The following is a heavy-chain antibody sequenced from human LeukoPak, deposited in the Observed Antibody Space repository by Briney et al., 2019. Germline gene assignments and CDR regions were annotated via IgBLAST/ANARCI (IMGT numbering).Heavy chain of an antibody. CDR3: AKDLTMGRGVAIMPFDY. J-gene: IGHJ4*02. CDR2: ISGSGGST. CDR1: GFTFSSYA. V-gene: IGHV3-23*01. Sequence: PGGSLRLSCAASGFTFSSYAMSWVRQAPGKGLEWVSAISGSGGSTYYADSVKGRFTISRDNSKNTLYLQMNSLRAGDTAVYYCAKDLTMGRGVAIMPFDYWGQGTLVTV. D-gene: IGHD3-10*01.